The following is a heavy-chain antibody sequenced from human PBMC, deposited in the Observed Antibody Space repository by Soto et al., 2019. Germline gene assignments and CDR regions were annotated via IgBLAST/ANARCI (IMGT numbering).Heavy chain of an antibody. CDR2: IDPSDSYT. V-gene: IGHV5-10-1*01. Sequence: GESLKISCKGSGYSFTSYWISWVRQMPGKGLEWMGRIDPSDSYTNYSPSFQGHVTISADKSISTAYLQWSSLKASDTAMYYCARLIMGYCSSTSCTDFDYWGQGTLVTVSS. CDR1: GYSFTSYW. D-gene: IGHD2-2*01. J-gene: IGHJ4*02. CDR3: ARLIMGYCSSTSCTDFDY.